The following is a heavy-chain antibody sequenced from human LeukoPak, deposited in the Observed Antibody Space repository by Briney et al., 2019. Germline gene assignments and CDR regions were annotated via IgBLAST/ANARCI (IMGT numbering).Heavy chain of an antibody. Sequence: GGSLRLSCAASGFTFSSYWMTWVRQAPGKGLEWVANIIQDGSEKYYVDSVKGRFTISRDNAKNSLYLQMNSLRAEDTAVYFSARDRSGIYYDLIDQWGQGTLVTVSS. V-gene: IGHV3-7*01. D-gene: IGHD1-26*01. CDR1: GFTFSSYW. J-gene: IGHJ4*02. CDR3: ARDRSGIYYDLIDQ. CDR2: IIQDGSEK.